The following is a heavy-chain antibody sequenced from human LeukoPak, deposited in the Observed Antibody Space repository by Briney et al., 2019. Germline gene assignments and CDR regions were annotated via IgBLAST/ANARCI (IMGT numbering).Heavy chain of an antibody. J-gene: IGHJ5*01. D-gene: IGHD6-13*01. CDR2: INHSGST. CDR3: ARRHEIAARETNWFDS. Sequence: SETLTLTCAVYGGSFSGYDWSWIRQPPGKGLEWIGEINHSGSTNYNASLKSPVTISVDTSKNKVTPKLRLETAADRAVYYGARRHEIAARETNWFDSWGQGTLVTVSS. V-gene: IGHV4-34*01. CDR1: GGSFSGYD.